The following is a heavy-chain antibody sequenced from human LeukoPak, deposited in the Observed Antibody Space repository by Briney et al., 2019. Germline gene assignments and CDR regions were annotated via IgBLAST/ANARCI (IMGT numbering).Heavy chain of an antibody. J-gene: IGHJ4*02. CDR3: AKDLSTGIAAAGTAIDH. D-gene: IGHD6-13*01. CDR2: ISWNSGSI. V-gene: IGHV3-9*01. CDR1: GFTFDDYA. Sequence: GGSLRLSCAASGFTFDDYAMHWVRQVPGKGLEWVAGISWNSGSIGCADSVKGRFTISRDNAKNSLYLQMNSLRAEDTALYYCAKDLSTGIAAAGTAIDHWGQGTLVTVSS.